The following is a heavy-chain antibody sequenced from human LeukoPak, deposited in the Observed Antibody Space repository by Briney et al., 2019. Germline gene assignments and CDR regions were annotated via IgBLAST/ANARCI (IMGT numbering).Heavy chain of an antibody. V-gene: IGHV3-23*01. J-gene: IGHJ4*02. Sequence: GGSLRLSCAASGFPFGGNAMSWVRQAPGRGLEWVSGVGGDEKAHYADFVRGRFTISRDNSKKTVYLQMNSLTVEDTAVYYCAKDLSWWVTADYWGQGVLVTVSS. CDR3: AKDLSWWVTADY. CDR1: GFPFGGNA. CDR2: VGGDEKA. D-gene: IGHD2-21*02.